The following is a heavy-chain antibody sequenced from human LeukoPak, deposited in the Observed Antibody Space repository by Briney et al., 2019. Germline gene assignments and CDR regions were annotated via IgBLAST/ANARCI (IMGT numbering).Heavy chain of an antibody. CDR3: ARQDGELLAPPTFDY. J-gene: IGHJ4*02. D-gene: IGHD2-15*01. V-gene: IGHV4-59*08. CDR2: IYYSGST. Sequence: PSETLSLTCTVSGGSISSYSWSWIRQPPGKGPEWVGYIYYSGSTNYNPSLKSRVTISVDTSKNQFSLKLSSVTAADTAVYYCARQDGELLAPPTFDYWGQGTLVTVSS. CDR1: GGSISSYS.